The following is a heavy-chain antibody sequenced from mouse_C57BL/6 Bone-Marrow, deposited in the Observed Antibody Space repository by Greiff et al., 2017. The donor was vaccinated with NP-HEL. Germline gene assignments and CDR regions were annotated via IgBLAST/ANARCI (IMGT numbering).Heavy chain of an antibody. CDR2: IDPSDSYT. CDR3: ARRNLLGDYYAMDY. CDR1: GYTFTSYW. V-gene: IGHV1-69*01. D-gene: IGHD1-1*01. Sequence: QVQLQQPGAELVMPGASVKLSCKASGYTFTSYWMHWVKQRPGQGLEWIGEIDPSDSYTNYNQKFKGKSTLTVDKSSSTAYMQLSSLTSEDSAVYYCARRNLLGDYYAMDYWGQGTSVTVSS. J-gene: IGHJ4*01.